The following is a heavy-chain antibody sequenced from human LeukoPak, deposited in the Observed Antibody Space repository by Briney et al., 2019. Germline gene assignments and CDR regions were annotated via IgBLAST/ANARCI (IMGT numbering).Heavy chain of an antibody. Sequence: SSKTLSLTCTVSGVSIGSVGYYWSWIRQHPGKGLEWIGYIYSSGNTHYNPSLKSRVTISVDTSKNQFSLKLKSVTAADTAVYYCARGSDYYDSARYGYWGQGTLVIVSS. CDR1: GVSIGSVGYY. D-gene: IGHD3-22*01. J-gene: IGHJ4*02. CDR3: ARGSDYYDSARYGY. V-gene: IGHV4-31*03. CDR2: IYSSGNT.